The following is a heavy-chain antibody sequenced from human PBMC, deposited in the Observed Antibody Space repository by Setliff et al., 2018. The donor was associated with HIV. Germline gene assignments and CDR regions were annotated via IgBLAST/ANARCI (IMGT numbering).Heavy chain of an antibody. J-gene: IGHJ3*02. D-gene: IGHD3-10*01. CDR1: GDTSSTYA. CDR3: GGPRGDEAFDI. CDR2: FIPILDIT. Sequence: ASVKVSCKASGDTSSTYAINWVRQAPGQGLEWMGQFIPILDITNYAQKFQGRVTITADKSTNTMYMEMTRLTSEDTAVYYCGGPRGDEAFDIWGQGTMVTVSS. V-gene: IGHV1-69*10.